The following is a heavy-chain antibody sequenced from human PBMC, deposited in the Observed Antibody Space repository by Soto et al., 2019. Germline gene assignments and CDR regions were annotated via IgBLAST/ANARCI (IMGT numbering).Heavy chain of an antibody. CDR2: IYYSGST. CDR3: ARARCIAAAGINWFEP. Sequence: PSETLSLTCTVSGGSISSGDYYWSWIRQPPGKGLEWIGYIYYSGSTYYNPSLKSRVTISVDTSKNQFSLKLSSVTAADTAVYYCARARCIAAAGINWFEPWGQGTLVTGS. J-gene: IGHJ5*02. CDR1: GGSISSGDYY. V-gene: IGHV4-30-4*01. D-gene: IGHD6-13*01.